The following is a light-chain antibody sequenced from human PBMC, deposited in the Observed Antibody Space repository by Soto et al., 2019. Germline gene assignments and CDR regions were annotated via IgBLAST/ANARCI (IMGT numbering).Light chain of an antibody. CDR1: QSINRN. V-gene: IGKV3-15*01. CDR2: GAS. J-gene: IGKJ1*01. CDR3: QQYGSSPRT. Sequence: EIVMTQSPATLSVSPGERATLSCRASQSINRNLAWYHQRPGQAPRLLMFGASTRATGIPDRFRGSGSGTEFTLTISSLQSDDFGVYYCQQYGSSPRTFGQGTKVEI.